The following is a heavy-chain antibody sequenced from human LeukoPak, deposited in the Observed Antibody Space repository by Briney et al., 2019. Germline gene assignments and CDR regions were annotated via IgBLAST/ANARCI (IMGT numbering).Heavy chain of an antibody. CDR2: IIPILSIA. Sequence: PGASVKVSCKASGYTFTSYGISWVRQAPGQGLEWMGRIIPILSIANYAQKFQGRVTITADKSTSTAYMELSSLRSEDTAVYYCARDLQGCLDYWGQGTLVTVSS. D-gene: IGHD2-15*01. CDR1: GYTFTSYG. V-gene: IGHV1-69*04. J-gene: IGHJ4*02. CDR3: ARDLQGCLDY.